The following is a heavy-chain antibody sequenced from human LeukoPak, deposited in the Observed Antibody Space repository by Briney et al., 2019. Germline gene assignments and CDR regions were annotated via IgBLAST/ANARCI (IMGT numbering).Heavy chain of an antibody. V-gene: IGHV1-2*02. CDR3: ARGPIYGDYFDY. CDR1: GYTFTGYY. D-gene: IGHD4-17*01. CDR2: INPNSGGT. Sequence: ASVKVSCKASGYTFTGYYMHWVRQAPGQGLEWMGWINPNSGGTNYAQKFQGRVTMTRDTPISTAYMELSRLRSDDTAVYYCARGPIYGDYFDYWGQGTLVTVSS. J-gene: IGHJ4*02.